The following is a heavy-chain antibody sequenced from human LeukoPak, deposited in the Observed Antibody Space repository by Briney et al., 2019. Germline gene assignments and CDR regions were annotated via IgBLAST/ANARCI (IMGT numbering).Heavy chain of an antibody. V-gene: IGHV4-61*01. Sequence: PSETLSLTCTLSLGSVSIGSDYWSWIRQPPGKGLEWIGYIFYSGSTNYNPSLKSRVTISVDTSKNQFSLKLSSVTAADTAVYYCARTKVTNYGMDVWGQGTTVTVSS. D-gene: IGHD4-17*01. J-gene: IGHJ6*02. CDR3: ARTKVTNYGMDV. CDR1: LGSVSIGSDY. CDR2: IFYSGST.